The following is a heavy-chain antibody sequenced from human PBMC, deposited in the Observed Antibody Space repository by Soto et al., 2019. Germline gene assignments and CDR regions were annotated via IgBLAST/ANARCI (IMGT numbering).Heavy chain of an antibody. CDR3: ARDYGGNSLPFDP. J-gene: IGHJ5*02. Sequence: QVQLVQSGAEVKKPGSSVKVSCKASGGTYSSHAISWVRQAPGQGLEWMGGIIPIFGTANYAQKFQGRVTITADESTSTAYMELSSLRSADTAVYYCARDYGGNSLPFDPWGQGTLVTVSS. CDR1: GGTYSSHA. V-gene: IGHV1-69*12. D-gene: IGHD4-17*01. CDR2: IIPIFGTA.